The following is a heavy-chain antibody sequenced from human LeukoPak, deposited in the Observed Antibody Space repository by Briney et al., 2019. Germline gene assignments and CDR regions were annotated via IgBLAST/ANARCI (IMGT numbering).Heavy chain of an antibody. V-gene: IGHV3-74*01. CDR3: VSFYETN. CDR1: GSYW. D-gene: IGHD2-2*01. J-gene: IGHJ4*02. CDR2: VNSDGSWT. Sequence: GGSLRLSCAASGSYWMHWVRQAPGKGLVWVSHVNSDGSWTSHADSVKGRFTISKDNAKNTVYLQMNNLRTEDTAVYYCVSFYETNWGRGTLVTVSS.